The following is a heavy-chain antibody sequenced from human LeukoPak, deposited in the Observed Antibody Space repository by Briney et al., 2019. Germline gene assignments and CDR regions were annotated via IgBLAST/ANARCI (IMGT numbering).Heavy chain of an antibody. CDR3: AKWEYYDSTRAFDY. V-gene: IGHV3-30-3*02. CDR1: GFTFSSYA. J-gene: IGHJ4*02. Sequence: GGSLRLSCAASGFTFSSYAMHWVRQAPGKGLEWVAVISYDGSNKYYADSVKGRFTISRDNSKNTLYLQMDSLRAEDTAVYYCAKWEYYDSTRAFDYWGQGTLVTVSS. CDR2: ISYDGSNK. D-gene: IGHD3-22*01.